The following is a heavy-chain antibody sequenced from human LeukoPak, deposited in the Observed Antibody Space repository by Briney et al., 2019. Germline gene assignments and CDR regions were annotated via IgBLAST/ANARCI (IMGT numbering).Heavy chain of an antibody. Sequence: GGSLRLSCVASGFRFDDSAMHWVRQAPGRGLEWVSGVSWNSGTIGYADSVRGRFTISRDNAKSSLYLQMNSLRPEDTAVYYCARAAQFLDYWGQGTLVTVSS. CDR3: ARAAQFLDY. CDR2: VSWNSGTI. CDR1: GFRFDDSA. V-gene: IGHV3-9*01. D-gene: IGHD2-15*01. J-gene: IGHJ4*02.